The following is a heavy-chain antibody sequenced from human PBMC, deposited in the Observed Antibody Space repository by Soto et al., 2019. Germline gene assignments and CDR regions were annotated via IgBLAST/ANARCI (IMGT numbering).Heavy chain of an antibody. V-gene: IGHV1-24*01. J-gene: IGHJ4*02. CDR1: GYTLAELS. D-gene: IGHD3-22*01. CDR2: FDPEDGET. Sequence: ASVKVSCKVSGYTLAELSMHWVRQAPGKGLEWMGGFDPEDGETIYAQKFQGRVTMTEDTSTDTAYMELSSLRSEDTAVYYCATDLFPDYYDSSGPRDYWGQGTLVTVSS. CDR3: ATDLFPDYYDSSGPRDY.